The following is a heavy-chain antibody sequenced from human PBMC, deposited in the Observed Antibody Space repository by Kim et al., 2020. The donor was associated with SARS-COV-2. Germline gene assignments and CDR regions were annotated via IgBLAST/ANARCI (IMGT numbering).Heavy chain of an antibody. J-gene: IGHJ4*02. CDR3: ARLASGSLDY. V-gene: IGHV1-3*01. Sequence: NTKNSQKFQGRVTITRETSASTAYMEVSSLSSEDTAVYYCARLASGSLDYWGQGTLVTVSS. D-gene: IGHD1-26*01. CDR2: NT.